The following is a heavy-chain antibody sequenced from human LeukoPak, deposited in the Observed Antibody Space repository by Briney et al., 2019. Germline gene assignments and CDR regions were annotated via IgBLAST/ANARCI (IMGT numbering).Heavy chain of an antibody. J-gene: IGHJ4*02. V-gene: IGHV3-48*04. D-gene: IGHD6-19*01. Sequence: GGSLRLSCVASGFSLSTYSMNWVRQAPGKGLEWISYISSRSSTIYYADSVKGRFTVSRDNARNSLSLQMNSLRADDTAVYYCARDHIITVAAFDSWGQGTLVSVSS. CDR1: GFSLSTYS. CDR3: ARDHIITVAAFDS. CDR2: ISSRSSTI.